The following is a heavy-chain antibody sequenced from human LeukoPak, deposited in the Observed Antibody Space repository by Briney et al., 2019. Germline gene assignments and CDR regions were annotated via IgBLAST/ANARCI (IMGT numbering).Heavy chain of an antibody. D-gene: IGHD3-16*01. CDR3: ARESGGGYYMDV. J-gene: IGHJ6*03. CDR2: IIPIFGTA. CDR1: GGTFSSYA. V-gene: IGHV1-69*05. Sequence: SVKVSCKASGGTFSSYAISWVRQAPGQGLEWMGGIIPIFGTANYAQKFQGRVTITTDESTSTAYMELSSLRSEDTAVYYCARESGGGYYMDVWGKGTTVTVSS.